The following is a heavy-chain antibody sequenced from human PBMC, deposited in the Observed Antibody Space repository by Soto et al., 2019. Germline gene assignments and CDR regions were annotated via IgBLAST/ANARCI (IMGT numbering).Heavy chain of an antibody. J-gene: IGHJ4*02. CDR3: AKEGGYRLPFDS. Sequence: LRLSCVASGFTFKNYGMAWVRQAPGKGLEYVSAINGTGVNTYYADSLKGRFTISRDNSKNTLYLQINSLRAEDTAMYYCAKEGGYRLPFDSWGQGTLVTVSS. CDR2: INGTGVNT. V-gene: IGHV3-23*01. CDR1: GFTFKNYG. D-gene: IGHD5-12*01.